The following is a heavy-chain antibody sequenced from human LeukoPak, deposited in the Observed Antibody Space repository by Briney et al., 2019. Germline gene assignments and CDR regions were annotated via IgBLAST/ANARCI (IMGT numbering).Heavy chain of an antibody. CDR1: GFTFSSYA. CDR3: AKDRRSQWLVQDY. V-gene: IGHV3-23*01. Sequence: GGSLRLSCAASGFTFSSYAMSWVRRAPGKGGEWVSAISGSGGSTYYADSVKGRFTISRDNSKNTLYLQMNSLRAEDTAVYYCAKDRRSQWLVQDYWGQGTLVTVSS. CDR2: ISGSGGST. D-gene: IGHD6-19*01. J-gene: IGHJ4*02.